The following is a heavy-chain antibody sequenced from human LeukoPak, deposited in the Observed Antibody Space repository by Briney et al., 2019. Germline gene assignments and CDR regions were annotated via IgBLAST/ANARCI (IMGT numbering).Heavy chain of an antibody. J-gene: IGHJ4*02. CDR1: GGTFSSYA. Sequence: SVKVSCKASGGTFSSYAISWVGQAPGQGLEWMGGIIPIFGTANYAQKFQGRVTITADESTSTAYMELSSLRSEDTAVYYCARGGRYYDSSGYLDYWGQGTLVTVSS. CDR2: IIPIFGTA. CDR3: ARGGRYYDSSGYLDY. D-gene: IGHD3-22*01. V-gene: IGHV1-69*13.